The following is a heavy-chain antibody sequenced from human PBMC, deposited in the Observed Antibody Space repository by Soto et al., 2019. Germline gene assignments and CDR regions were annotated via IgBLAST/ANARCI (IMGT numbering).Heavy chain of an antibody. D-gene: IGHD3-9*01. J-gene: IGHJ3*01. CDR3: ATAYVFYFEKSSDHRDAFSC. CDR1: GYIFSLYW. V-gene: IGHV5-51*01. Sequence: GESLRISCKASGYIFSLYWIGVGRQLLGKSLEWMAIMYPDDSDIRYSPSFEAHVTISADKSTSTAFLQWSSLKASDTAMYYCATAYVFYFEKSSDHRDAFSCWAQG. CDR2: MYPDDSDI.